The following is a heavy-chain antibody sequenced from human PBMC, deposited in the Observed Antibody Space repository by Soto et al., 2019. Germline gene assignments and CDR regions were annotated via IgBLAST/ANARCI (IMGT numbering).Heavy chain of an antibody. Sequence: LSLTCAVSGGPLTDYYWSWIRQAPGMRLEWIGEINDSGTTNYNPSLESRVTISVDSSKNQFSLKVHSVTAADTAVYYCARNDYGDYALGFWFDPWGQGTQVTVSS. CDR3: ARNDYGDYALGFWFDP. CDR2: INDSGTT. D-gene: IGHD4-17*01. J-gene: IGHJ5*02. V-gene: IGHV4-34*01. CDR1: GGPLTDYY.